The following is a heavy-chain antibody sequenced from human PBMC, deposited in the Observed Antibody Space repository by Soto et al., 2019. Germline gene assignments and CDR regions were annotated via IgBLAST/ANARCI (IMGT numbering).Heavy chain of an antibody. Sequence: EVQPLESGGGLVLPGGSLRLSCAASGFIFSDYSMSWVRQAPGKGLEWVSGISGRGGSTYYADSVKGRFTISRDSSRNTLFLQMNSLRAEDTALYFCARSSGDTWEQYYFDYWGQGTRVPVSS. CDR2: ISGRGGST. CDR3: ARSSGDTWEQYYFDY. CDR1: GFIFSDYS. J-gene: IGHJ4*02. D-gene: IGHD1-1*01. V-gene: IGHV3-23*01.